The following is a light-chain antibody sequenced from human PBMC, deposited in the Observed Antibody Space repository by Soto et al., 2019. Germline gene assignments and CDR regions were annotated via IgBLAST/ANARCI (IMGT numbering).Light chain of an antibody. CDR3: SSYAGSNNLI. V-gene: IGLV2-8*01. CDR1: SSDLGVYDY. Sequence: QSALTQPPSAYGAPGQSVTIACTGTSSDLGVYDYVSWYQQHPGKAPTLMIYEVSKRPSGVPDRFSGSKSGNTASLTVTGLQYEDEADYYCSSYAGSNNLIFGGGTKLT. J-gene: IGLJ2*01. CDR2: EVS.